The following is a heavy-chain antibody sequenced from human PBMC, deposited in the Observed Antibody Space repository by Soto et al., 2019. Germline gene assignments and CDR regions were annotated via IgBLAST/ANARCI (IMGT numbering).Heavy chain of an antibody. J-gene: IGHJ4*02. D-gene: IGHD3-10*01. CDR2: IKGDGSQK. CDR1: GFTFSNFW. V-gene: IGHV3-7*03. Sequence: EVQLVESGGGLAQPGGSLRLSCAASGFTFSNFWMSWARQAPGKGLEWVANIKGDGSQKSYADSVKGRFTISRDNAKNSLYLEMNSLRVEDTAVYYCARDWGGLGYWGQGTLVTVSS. CDR3: ARDWGGLGY.